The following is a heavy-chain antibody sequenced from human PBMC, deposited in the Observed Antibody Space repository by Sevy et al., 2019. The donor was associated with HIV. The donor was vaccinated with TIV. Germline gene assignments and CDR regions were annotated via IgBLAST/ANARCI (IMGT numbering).Heavy chain of an antibody. CDR1: GFTFSNAW. Sequence: GGSLRLSCAASGFTFSNAWMSWVRQAPGKGLEWVGRIKSKTDGGTTDYAAPVKGRFTISRDDSKNTRYRQMNSLKTGDTAVYYCTTVFRYCSSTSCYPTFDYWGQGTLVTVSS. CDR3: TTVFRYCSSTSCYPTFDY. J-gene: IGHJ4*02. D-gene: IGHD2-2*01. V-gene: IGHV3-15*01. CDR2: IKSKTDGGTT.